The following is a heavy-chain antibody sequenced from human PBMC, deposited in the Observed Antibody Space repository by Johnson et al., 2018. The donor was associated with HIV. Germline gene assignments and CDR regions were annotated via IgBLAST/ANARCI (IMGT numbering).Heavy chain of an antibody. CDR2: INWNGGST. CDR3: ARDFSDYGDYGRCAFDI. J-gene: IGHJ3*02. CDR1: GLTFDDYG. V-gene: IGHV3-20*04. Sequence: VQLVESGGGVVRPGGSLRLSCAASGLTFDDYGMSWVRQAPGKGLEWVSGINWNGGSTGYADSVKGRFTISRDNAKNSLYLQMNSLRAEDTALYYCARDFSDYGDYGRCAFDIWGQGTMVTVSS. D-gene: IGHD4-17*01.